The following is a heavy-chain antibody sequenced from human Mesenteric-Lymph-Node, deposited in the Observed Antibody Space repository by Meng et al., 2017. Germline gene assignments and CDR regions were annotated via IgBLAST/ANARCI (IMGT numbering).Heavy chain of an antibody. J-gene: IGHJ2*01. CDR3: AKAGKREHSYGYARWWDWYFDL. V-gene: IGHV4-4*07. Sequence: SETLSLTCTVSGGSISSYYWSWIRQPAGKGLEWIGRIYTSGSTNYNPSLKSRVTMSVDTSKNQFSLKLSSVTAADTAVYYCAKAGKREHSYGYARWWDWYFDLWGRGTLVTVSS. CDR2: IYTSGST. D-gene: IGHD5-18*01. CDR1: GGSISSYY.